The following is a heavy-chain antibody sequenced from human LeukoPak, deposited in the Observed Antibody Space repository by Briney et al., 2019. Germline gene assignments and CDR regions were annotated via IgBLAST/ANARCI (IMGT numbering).Heavy chain of an antibody. J-gene: IGHJ3*02. CDR1: GGSFSGYY. CDR3: ASGMSTVVDDAFDI. CDR2: INHSGST. D-gene: IGHD4-23*01. Sequence: SETLSLTCAVYGGSFSGYYWSWIRQPPGKGLEWIGEINHSGSTNYNPSLKSRVTISVDTSKNQFSLKLSSVTAADTAVYYCASGMSTVVDDAFDIWGQGTMVTVSS. V-gene: IGHV4-34*01.